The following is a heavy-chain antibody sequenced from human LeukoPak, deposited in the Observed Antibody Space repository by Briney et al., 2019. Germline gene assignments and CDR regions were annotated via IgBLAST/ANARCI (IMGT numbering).Heavy chain of an antibody. Sequence: ASVKVSCKASGYTFTSYYMHWVRQAPGQGLEWMGIINPSGGGTSYAQKFQGRVTMTRDTSTSTVYMELSSLRSEDTAVYYCAREVGHTTSYDYWGQGTLVTVSS. CDR1: GYTFTSYY. J-gene: IGHJ4*02. V-gene: IGHV1-46*01. CDR3: AREVGHTTSYDY. CDR2: INPSGGGT. D-gene: IGHD4-17*01.